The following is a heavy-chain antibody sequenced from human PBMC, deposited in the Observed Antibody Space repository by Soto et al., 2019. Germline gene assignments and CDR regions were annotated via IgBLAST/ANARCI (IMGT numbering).Heavy chain of an antibody. D-gene: IGHD3-10*01. J-gene: IGHJ4*02. CDR2: ISYDGSNK. CDR3: AKEVMVRCVIGTTPPDY. CDR1: GFTFSSYG. V-gene: IGHV3-30*18. Sequence: QVQLVESGGGVVQPGRSLRLSCAASGFTFSSYGMHWVRQAPGKGLEWVAVISYDGSNKYYADSVKGRFTISRDNSKNTLYLQMNSLRAEDTAVYYCAKEVMVRCVIGTTPPDYWGQGTLVTVSS.